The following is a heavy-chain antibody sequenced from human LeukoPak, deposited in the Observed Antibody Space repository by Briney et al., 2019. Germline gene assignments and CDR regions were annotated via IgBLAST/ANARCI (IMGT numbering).Heavy chain of an antibody. V-gene: IGHV3-48*03. J-gene: IGHJ4*02. D-gene: IGHD1-14*01. CDR3: AREDGQTGYYFDY. CDR1: GFIFSSYE. Sequence: GGSLRLSCAASGFIFSSYEMIWFRQAPGKGLEFVSYISKSGSTKYYADSVRGRFTISRDDPKNSLYLQMNSLRAGDTALYFCAREDGQTGYYFDYWGQGILVTVSS. CDR2: ISKSGSTK.